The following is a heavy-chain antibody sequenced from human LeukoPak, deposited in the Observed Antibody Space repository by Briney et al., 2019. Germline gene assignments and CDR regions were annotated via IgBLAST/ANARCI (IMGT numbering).Heavy chain of an antibody. CDR1: GFTFRSHA. J-gene: IGHJ4*02. D-gene: IGHD2-21*01. V-gene: IGHV3-23*01. CDR3: AKDFRIGYSAHFDY. Sequence: GGSLRLSCVGSGFTFRSHAMGWVRQAPEKGLEFVSGIYENGGTTYYADSVKGRFSISRDNSKNTLYLQMDSLRGEDTAVYYCAKDFRIGYSAHFDYWGQGALVTVSS. CDR2: IYENGGTT.